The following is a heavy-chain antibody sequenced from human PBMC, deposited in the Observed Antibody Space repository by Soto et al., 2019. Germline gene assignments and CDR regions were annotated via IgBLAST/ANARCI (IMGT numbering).Heavy chain of an antibody. Sequence: GGSLRLSCAASGFTFSSFAMSWVRQAPGKGLEWVSTINKSGGSTYYADSVKGRFTISRDNSKNMLFLQINSLRAEDTAVYYCAKDPPTTGTKFDYWGRGTLVTVSS. CDR2: INKSGGST. J-gene: IGHJ4*02. V-gene: IGHV3-23*01. D-gene: IGHD1-1*01. CDR3: AKDPPTTGTKFDY. CDR1: GFTFSSFA.